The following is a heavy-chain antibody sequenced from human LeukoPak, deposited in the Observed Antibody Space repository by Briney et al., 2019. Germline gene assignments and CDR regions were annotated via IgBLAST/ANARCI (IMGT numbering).Heavy chain of an antibody. CDR1: GGTFSSYA. Sequence: GSSVKVSCKASGGTFSSYAISWVRQAPGQGLEWMGGIIPIFGTANYAQKFQGRVTITTDESTSTAYMELSSLRSEGTAVYYCARDVGGGYSYGSFDYWGQGTLVTVSS. CDR3: ARDVGGGYSYGSFDY. V-gene: IGHV1-69*05. D-gene: IGHD5-18*01. J-gene: IGHJ4*02. CDR2: IIPIFGTA.